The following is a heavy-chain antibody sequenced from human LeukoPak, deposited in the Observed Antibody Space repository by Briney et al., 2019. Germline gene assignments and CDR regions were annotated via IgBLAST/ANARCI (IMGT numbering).Heavy chain of an antibody. CDR1: GFTFNSYA. J-gene: IGHJ4*02. CDR2: IRGSGGGT. Sequence: GGSLRLSYAASGFTFNSYAMRWVRQAPGKGLEWVSAIRGSGGGTYYADSVKGRFTISRDNSKNTLYLQMNSLRDEDTALYYCAKAGIGVVGYFDYWGQGTLVTVSS. CDR3: AKAGIGVVGYFDY. V-gene: IGHV3-23*01. D-gene: IGHD6-19*01.